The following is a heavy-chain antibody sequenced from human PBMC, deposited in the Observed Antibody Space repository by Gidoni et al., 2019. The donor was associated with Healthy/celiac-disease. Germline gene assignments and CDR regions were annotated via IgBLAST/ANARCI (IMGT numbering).Heavy chain of an antibody. CDR1: GFSLSTSGVG. CDR3: AHSSERATILDY. CDR2: IYCNDDK. V-gene: IGHV2-5*01. J-gene: IGHJ4*02. D-gene: IGHD5-12*01. Sequence: QITLKESGPTMVTPTLHLTLTCTFSGFSLSTSGVGVGWIRQSPGKALEWLALIYCNDDKRYIPSLKSRLTITKDTSKNQVVLTITNMDPVDTATYYCAHSSERATILDYWCQGILVTVSS.